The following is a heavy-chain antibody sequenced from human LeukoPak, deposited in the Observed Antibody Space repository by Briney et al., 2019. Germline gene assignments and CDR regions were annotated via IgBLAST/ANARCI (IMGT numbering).Heavy chain of an antibody. CDR1: GGSISSHY. J-gene: IGHJ4*02. D-gene: IGHD6-13*01. Sequence: PSETLSLTCTVSGGSISSHYWSWIRQPPGKGLEWIGYIYYSGSTNYNPSLKSRVTISVDTSKNQFSLKLSSVTAADTAVYYCAILGGSWYFDYWGQGTLVTVSS. CDR2: IYYSGST. V-gene: IGHV4-59*11. CDR3: AILGGSWYFDY.